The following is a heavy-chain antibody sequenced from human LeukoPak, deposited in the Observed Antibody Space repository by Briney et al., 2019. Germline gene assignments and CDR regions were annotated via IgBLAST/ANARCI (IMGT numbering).Heavy chain of an antibody. CDR1: GGSISSGGYS. CDR3: AREDSRTTIFGVVAGTDAFDI. V-gene: IGHV4-30-2*01. D-gene: IGHD3-3*01. J-gene: IGHJ3*02. Sequence: PSETLSLTCAVSGGSISSGGYSWSWIRQPPGKGLEWIGYIYHSGSTYYNPSLKSRVTISVDRSKNQFSLKLSSVTAADTAVYYCAREDSRTTIFGVVAGTDAFDIWGQGTMVTVSS. CDR2: IYHSGST.